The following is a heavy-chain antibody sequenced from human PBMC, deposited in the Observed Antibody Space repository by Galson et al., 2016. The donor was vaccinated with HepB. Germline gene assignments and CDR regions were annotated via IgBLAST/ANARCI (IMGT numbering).Heavy chain of an antibody. D-gene: IGHD4-17*01. J-gene: IGHJ4*02. Sequence: SLRLSCAASGFTFGSYAMSWVRQAPGKGLEWASSISGRGDSTYDADSVKGRFTISRDNSKKMLHLQMKSLRAEDTAVYYCAKAMTTMIRGIATFYFHYWGQGTLVTVSS. V-gene: IGHV3-23*01. CDR2: ISGRGDST. CDR3: AKAMTTMIRGIATFYFHY. CDR1: GFTFGSYA.